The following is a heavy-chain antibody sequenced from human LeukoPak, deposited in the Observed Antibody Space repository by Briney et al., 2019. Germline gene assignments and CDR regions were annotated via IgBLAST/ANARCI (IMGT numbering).Heavy chain of an antibody. J-gene: IGHJ3*02. CDR1: GFTVSSNY. D-gene: IGHD1-26*01. Sequence: GGSLRLSCAASGFTVSSNYMSWVRQAPGKGLEWVSVIYSGGSTYFADSVKGRFTISRDNSKNTLYLQMNNLRAEDTAVYYCARLYSEDAFDIWGQGTMVTVSS. CDR3: ARLYSEDAFDI. CDR2: IYSGGST. V-gene: IGHV3-66*04.